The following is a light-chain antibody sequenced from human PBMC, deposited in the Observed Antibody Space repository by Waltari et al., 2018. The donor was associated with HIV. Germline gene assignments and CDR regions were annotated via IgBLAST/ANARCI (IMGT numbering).Light chain of an antibody. CDR3: QVWDSSTLI. CDR2: QDS. V-gene: IGLV3-1*01. CDR1: DLGAKY. Sequence: SYELTQTPSVSVSPGRTASITCSGHDLGAKYVSWYQQRSGQSPILVIFQDSQRPSGIPERFSGSNSGHTATLTISGTQATDEANYYCQVWDSSTLIFGGGTTLTVL. J-gene: IGLJ2*01.